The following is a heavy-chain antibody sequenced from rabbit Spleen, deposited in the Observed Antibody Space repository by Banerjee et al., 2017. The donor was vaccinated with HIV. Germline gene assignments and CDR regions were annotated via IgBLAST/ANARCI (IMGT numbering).Heavy chain of an antibody. J-gene: IGHJ6*01. CDR3: ARDAGTSFSTYGMDL. D-gene: IGHD8-1*01. CDR2: IEGGSSAFS. Sequence: QSLEESGGDLVKPGASLTLTCTASGFDFSSFYYMCWVRQAPGKGLEWIACIEGGSSAFSYFASWAKGRFTISKTSSTTVTLQMTSLTVADTATYFCARDAGTSFSTYGMDLWGQGTLVTVS. V-gene: IGHV1S40*01. CDR1: GFDFSSFYY.